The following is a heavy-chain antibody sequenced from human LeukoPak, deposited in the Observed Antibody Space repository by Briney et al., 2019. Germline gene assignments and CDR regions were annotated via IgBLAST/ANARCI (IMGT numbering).Heavy chain of an antibody. Sequence: PSETLSLTCTVSGGSISSSSYYWGWIRQPPGKGLEWIGSIYYSGSSYYNPSLKSRVTISVDTSKSQFSLKLNSVTAADTAAYYCARQGRGAHWGQGTLVTVSS. D-gene: IGHD1-26*01. V-gene: IGHV4-39*01. CDR2: IYYSGSS. J-gene: IGHJ4*02. CDR1: GGSISSSSYY. CDR3: ARQGRGAH.